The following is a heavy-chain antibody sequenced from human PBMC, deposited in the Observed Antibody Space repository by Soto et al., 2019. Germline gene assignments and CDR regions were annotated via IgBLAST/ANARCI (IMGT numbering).Heavy chain of an antibody. CDR2: IIPIFGTA. D-gene: IGHD2-15*01. CDR1: GGTFSSYA. Sequence: ASVKASCKASGGTFSSYAISWVRQAPGQVLEWMGGIIPIFGTANYAQKFQGRVTITADESTSTAYMELSSLRSEDTAVYYCARSVVVVAATTDTNWFDPWGQ. CDR3: ARSVVVVAATTDTNWFDP. V-gene: IGHV1-69*13. J-gene: IGHJ5*02.